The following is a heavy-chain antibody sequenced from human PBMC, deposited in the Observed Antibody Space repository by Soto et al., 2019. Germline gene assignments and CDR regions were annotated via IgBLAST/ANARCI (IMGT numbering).Heavy chain of an antibody. CDR1: GYTFTSYG. D-gene: IGHD3-22*01. CDR3: ARSVADGLDYYGMDV. CDR2: ISAYNGNT. V-gene: IGHV1-18*01. J-gene: IGHJ6*02. Sequence: QVQLVPSGAEVKKPGASVKVSCKASGYTFTSYGISCVRQAPGQGLEWMGWISAYNGNTNYAQKLQGRVSMTTDTSTSTAYMELRSLRSDDTAVYYCARSVADGLDYYGMDVWGQGTTVTVSS.